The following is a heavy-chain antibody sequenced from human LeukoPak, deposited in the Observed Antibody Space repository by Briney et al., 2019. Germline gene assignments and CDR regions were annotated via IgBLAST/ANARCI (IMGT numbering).Heavy chain of an antibody. J-gene: IGHJ5*02. CDR1: GYSFTSYW. D-gene: IGHD3-10*01. Sequence: GESLKISCKGSGYSFTSYWIGWVRQLPGKGLEWMGIIYPGDSDTRYSPSFQGQVTISADKSISTAYLQWSSLKASDTAMYYCAISHYGSGSYPNWFDPWGQGTLVTVSS. CDR2: IYPGDSDT. CDR3: AISHYGSGSYPNWFDP. V-gene: IGHV5-51*01.